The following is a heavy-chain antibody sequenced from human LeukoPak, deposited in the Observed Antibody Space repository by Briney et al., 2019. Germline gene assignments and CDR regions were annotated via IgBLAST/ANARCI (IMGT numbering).Heavy chain of an antibody. V-gene: IGHV4-34*01. CDR1: GGSFSGYY. D-gene: IGHD6-6*01. J-gene: IGHJ6*02. CDR2: INHSGST. CDR3: ARINRLQLLDYYYYGMDV. Sequence: SETLSLTCAVYGGSFSGYYWSWIRQPPGKGLEWIGEINHSGSTNYNPSLKSRVTISVDTSKNQFSLKLSSVTAADTAVYYCARINRLQLLDYYYYGMDVWGQGTTVTVSS.